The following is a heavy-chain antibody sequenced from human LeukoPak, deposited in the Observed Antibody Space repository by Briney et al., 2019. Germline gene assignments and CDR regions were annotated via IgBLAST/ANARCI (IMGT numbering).Heavy chain of an antibody. J-gene: IGHJ4*02. CDR1: GGSISSYY. V-gene: IGHV4-59*01. Sequence: KSSETLSLTCTVSGGSISSYYWSWIRQPPGKGLEWIGYIYYSGSTNYNPSLKNRVTMSVDTSENQFSLKLSSVTAADTAVYYCARNQYYGSGSFDYWGQGTLVTVSS. D-gene: IGHD3-10*01. CDR3: ARNQYYGSGSFDY. CDR2: IYYSGST.